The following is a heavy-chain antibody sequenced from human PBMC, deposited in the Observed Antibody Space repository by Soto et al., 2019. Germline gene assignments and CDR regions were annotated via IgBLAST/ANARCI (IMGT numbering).Heavy chain of an antibody. D-gene: IGHD4-17*01. V-gene: IGHV1-8*01. Sequence: QVQLVQSGAEVKKPGASVKVSCKASGYTFTTYDINWVRQAPGQGLEWVGWMSPNSGHAGYAQKFQGRVTMTRDTSRSTAYMELSSLRSEDTAVYYCARDYGGNSGWFDPWGQGTLVTVSS. CDR2: MSPNSGHA. J-gene: IGHJ5*02. CDR3: ARDYGGNSGWFDP. CDR1: GYTFTTYD.